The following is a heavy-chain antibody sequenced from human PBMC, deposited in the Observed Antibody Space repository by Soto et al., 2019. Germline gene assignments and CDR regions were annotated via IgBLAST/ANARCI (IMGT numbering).Heavy chain of an antibody. D-gene: IGHD5-18*01. CDR1: AYTFNTYG. J-gene: IGHJ6*02. Sequence: QVQLVQSGPEVKKPGASVKVSCKASAYTFNTYGISWVRRAPGQCLEWMGWISGHNGQTNYAQKFRGRVTITTDTSSSTAYMELRSLRSDDTAIYYCARDGRKQLWVEGRNAMDVWGQGTTVTVSS. CDR3: ARDGRKQLWVEGRNAMDV. V-gene: IGHV1-18*01. CDR2: ISGHNGQT.